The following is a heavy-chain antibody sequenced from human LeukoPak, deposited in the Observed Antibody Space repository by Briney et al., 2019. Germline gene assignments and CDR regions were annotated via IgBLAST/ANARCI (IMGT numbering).Heavy chain of an antibody. CDR3: AKLTGSKGISAACDS. V-gene: IGHV3-30*04. Sequence: PGRSLRLSCAASGFTFSSYAMHWVRQAPGKGLEWVAVISYDGSNKYYADSVKGQFTISRDNSKNTLYLQMNSLRAEDTAVYYCAKLTGSKGISAACDSWGQGTLVTVSS. D-gene: IGHD6-13*01. J-gene: IGHJ4*02. CDR2: ISYDGSNK. CDR1: GFTFSSYA.